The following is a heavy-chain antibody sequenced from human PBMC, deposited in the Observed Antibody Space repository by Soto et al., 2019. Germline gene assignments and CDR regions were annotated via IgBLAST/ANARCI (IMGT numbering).Heavy chain of an antibody. Sequence: EVQLLESGGGLVQPGGSLRLSCAASGFTFSSYAMSWVRQAPGKGLEWVSAISGSGGSTYYADSVKGRFTIARDKSKNTQYLQMNSLRAEDTDVYYCAKGGIAVAAYDAFDIWGQGTMVTVSS. D-gene: IGHD6-19*01. J-gene: IGHJ3*02. CDR1: GFTFSSYA. CDR2: ISGSGGST. V-gene: IGHV3-23*01. CDR3: AKGGIAVAAYDAFDI.